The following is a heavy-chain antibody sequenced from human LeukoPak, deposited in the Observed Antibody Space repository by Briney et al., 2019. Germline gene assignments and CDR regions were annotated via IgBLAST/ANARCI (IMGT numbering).Heavy chain of an antibody. Sequence: SSQTLSLTCTVSGGSISSGGYYWSWIRQHPGKGLEWIGYIYYSGSTYYNPSLKSRVTISVDTSKNQFSLKLSSVTAADTAVYYCARGLTIFGVVIISYFDYWGQGTLVTVSS. CDR2: IYYSGST. CDR3: ARGLTIFGVVIISYFDY. J-gene: IGHJ4*02. CDR1: GGSISSGGYY. D-gene: IGHD3-3*01. V-gene: IGHV4-31*03.